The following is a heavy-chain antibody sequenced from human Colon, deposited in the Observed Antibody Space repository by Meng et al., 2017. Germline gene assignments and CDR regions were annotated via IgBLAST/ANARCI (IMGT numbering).Heavy chain of an antibody. Sequence: QPQLQESGPGLVKPSEALSLTCGVSGGSISTSGYYWGWIRQPPGKGLEWIGSIGHSGVTYYTPSLRSRVTVSIDTSKNQFFLEVTSVTAADTAVYYCARDSSGYADFDYWGQGALVTVSS. CDR3: ARDSSGYADFDY. J-gene: IGHJ4*02. CDR2: IGHSGVT. D-gene: IGHD3-22*01. V-gene: IGHV4-39*02. CDR1: GGSISTSGYY.